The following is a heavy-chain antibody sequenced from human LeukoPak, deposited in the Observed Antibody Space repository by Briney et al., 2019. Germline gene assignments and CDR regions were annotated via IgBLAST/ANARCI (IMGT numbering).Heavy chain of an antibody. CDR3: ARGYDYVWGSYRYSFDY. V-gene: IGHV4-38-2*02. D-gene: IGHD3-16*02. J-gene: IGHJ4*02. CDR1: GYSISSGYH. CDR2: IYHSGST. Sequence: SETLSLTCTVSGYSISSGYHWGWIRQPPGKGLEWIGSIYHSGSTYYNPSLKSRVTISVDTSKNQFSLKLSSVTAADTAVYYCARGYDYVWGSYRYSFDYWGQGTLVTVSS.